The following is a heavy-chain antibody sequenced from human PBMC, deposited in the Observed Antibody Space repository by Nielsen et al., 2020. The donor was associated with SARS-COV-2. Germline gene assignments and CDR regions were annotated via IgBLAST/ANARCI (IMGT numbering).Heavy chain of an antibody. V-gene: IGHV3-23*01. D-gene: IGHD6-13*01. CDR2: ISGSGGNT. CDR3: AKGDGDSWSPFLYVDS. J-gene: IGHJ4*02. CDR1: GFTFSSYA. Sequence: GESLKISCAASGFTFSSYAMSWVRQAPGKGLEWVSAISGSGGNTYHAVSVKGRFTISRDNSKNTLYLQMNSLRAEDTAVYYCAKGDGDSWSPFLYVDSWGQGTLVTVSS.